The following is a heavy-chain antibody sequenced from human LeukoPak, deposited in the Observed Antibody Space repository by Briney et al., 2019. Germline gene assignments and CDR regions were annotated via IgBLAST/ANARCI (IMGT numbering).Heavy chain of an antibody. CDR1: GGSFSGYY. J-gene: IGHJ5*02. CDR2: INHSGST. V-gene: IGHV4-34*01. D-gene: IGHD3-10*01. CDR3: TRDSGTSGEVKFDP. Sequence: SETLSLTCAVYGGSFSGYYWSWIRQPPGKGLEWIGEINHSGSTNYNPSLKSRVTISVDTSKNQFSLKLSSVTAADTAVYYCTRDSGTSGEVKFDPWGQGSLVTVSS.